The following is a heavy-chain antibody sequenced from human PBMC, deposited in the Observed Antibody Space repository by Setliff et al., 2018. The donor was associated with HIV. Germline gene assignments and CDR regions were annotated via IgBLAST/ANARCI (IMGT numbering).Heavy chain of an antibody. J-gene: IGHJ6*02. CDR2: ITWNSVNI. D-gene: IGHD3-10*01. Sequence: PGGSLRLSCLASGFQFQFYAMHWVRQAPGKGLEWLSGITWNSVNIDYADSVRGRFTISRDNAKKSVFLQMESLRAEDTAVYYCARAAYYNGLDVWGQGTTVTVSS. V-gene: IGHV3-9*01. CDR3: ARAAYYNGLDV. CDR1: GFQFQFYA.